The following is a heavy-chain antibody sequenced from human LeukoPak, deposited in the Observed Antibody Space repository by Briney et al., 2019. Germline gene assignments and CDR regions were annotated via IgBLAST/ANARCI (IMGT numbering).Heavy chain of an antibody. J-gene: IGHJ4*02. CDR1: GYTFTSYG. D-gene: IGHD2-21*02. CDR2: ISAYNGNT. Sequence: ASVKVSCKASGYTFTSYGISWVRQAPGQGLEWMGWISAYNGNTNYAQKLQGRVTMTTDTSASTAYMELSSLRSEDTAVYYCARLPQPYCGGDCYSYYFDYWGQGTLVTVSS. V-gene: IGHV1-18*01. CDR3: ARLPQPYCGGDCYSYYFDY.